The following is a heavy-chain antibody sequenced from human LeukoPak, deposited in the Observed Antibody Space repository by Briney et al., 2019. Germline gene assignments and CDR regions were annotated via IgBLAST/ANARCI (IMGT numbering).Heavy chain of an antibody. D-gene: IGHD3-3*01. CDR2: IQRRGKT. V-gene: IGHV4-61*02. Sequence: SQTLSLTCTVSGDSISSGNYSWTWLRQPAGQGLEWIGRIQRRGKTAYHPSGRSRITVTVKTTKNPFSLKLISVTAADTAVYYCAGARDFWSGYYTDGTFFYYWGRGTLVTVSS. CDR1: GDSISSGNYS. J-gene: IGHJ4*02. CDR3: AGARDFWSGYYTDGTFFYY.